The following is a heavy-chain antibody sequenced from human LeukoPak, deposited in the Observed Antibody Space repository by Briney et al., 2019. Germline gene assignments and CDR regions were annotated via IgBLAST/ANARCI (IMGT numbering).Heavy chain of an antibody. CDR3: AEVGVRSWLCMDRDRYYGHQTGQNYFDH. V-gene: IGHV3-9*01. CDR2: INCNSDST. D-gene: IGHD2-8*01. CDR1: GFTFKNYA. J-gene: IGHJ4*02. Sequence: GGSLRLSCAASGFTFKNYAMNWVRQAPGKGLEWVSCINCNSDSTGYADSVKGRFTISRNTAKNSLYLQMNSLRGEDTAVYYCAEVGVRSWLCMDRDRYYGHQTGQNYFDHWGQGTLVTVSS.